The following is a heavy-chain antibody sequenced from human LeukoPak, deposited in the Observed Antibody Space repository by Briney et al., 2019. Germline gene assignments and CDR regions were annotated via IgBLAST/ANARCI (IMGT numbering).Heavy chain of an antibody. V-gene: IGHV4-39*01. CDR1: GVSISNSYY. D-gene: IGHD6-13*01. Sequence: PSETLSLTCTVSGVSISNSYYWGWIRQPPGKGLEWIGSIYDSGSTYYNPSLKSRVTISVDTSKNQFSLKLSAVTAADTAVYYCARTYSTSWSFRPPLGYWGQGTLVTVSS. CDR2: IYDSGST. J-gene: IGHJ4*02. CDR3: ARTYSTSWSFRPPLGY.